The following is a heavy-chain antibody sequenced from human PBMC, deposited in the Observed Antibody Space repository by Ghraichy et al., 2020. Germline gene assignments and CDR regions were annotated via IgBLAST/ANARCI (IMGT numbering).Heavy chain of an antibody. CDR2: IIPIFGTA. Sequence: SVKVSCKASGGTFSSYAISWVRQAPGQGLEWMGGIIPIFGTANYAQKFQGRVTITADKSTSTAYMELSSLRSEDTAVYYCARASYMTTVTIEYFQHWGQGTLVTVSS. J-gene: IGHJ1*01. CDR3: ARASYMTTVTIEYFQH. CDR1: GGTFSSYA. V-gene: IGHV1-69*06. D-gene: IGHD4-11*01.